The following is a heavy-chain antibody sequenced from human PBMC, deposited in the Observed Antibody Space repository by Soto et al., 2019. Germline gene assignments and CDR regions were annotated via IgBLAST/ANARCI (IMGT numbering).Heavy chain of an antibody. D-gene: IGHD1-26*01. CDR2: INPASGHT. CDR3: GRSVVGATGEILYNAMDV. V-gene: IGHV1-3*01. Sequence: QVQLVQSGAEVKKPGASVKVSCKASGYTFTTYALHWVRQAPGQRPEWMGWINPASGHTKYSKRFQDRVTITRETSASPGYMELSSLRSEDTAVYYCGRSVVGATGEILYNAMDVWGQGTTVTVSS. J-gene: IGHJ6*02. CDR1: GYTFTTYA.